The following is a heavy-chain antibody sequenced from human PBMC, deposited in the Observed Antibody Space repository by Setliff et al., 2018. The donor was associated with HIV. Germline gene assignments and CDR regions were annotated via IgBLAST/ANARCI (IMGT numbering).Heavy chain of an antibody. CDR3: ARDPHYFDRSGYFSWFYFDF. Sequence: PSETLSLTCTLYGGSLTNYYWTWIRQSPGEGLEWIGEIVDSGSTTYNPSLKSRVTISLDTSKKQFSLKLKSVTAADTAVYYCARDPHYFDRSGYFSWFYFDFWGQGKLVTVSS. CDR1: GGSLTNYY. J-gene: IGHJ4*02. D-gene: IGHD3-22*01. CDR2: IVDSGST. V-gene: IGHV4-59*12.